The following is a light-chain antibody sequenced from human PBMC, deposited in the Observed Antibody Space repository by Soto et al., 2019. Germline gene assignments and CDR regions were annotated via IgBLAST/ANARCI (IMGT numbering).Light chain of an antibody. CDR3: QQYGSSPLT. V-gene: IGKV3-20*01. CDR2: GAS. CDR1: QSVSSSY. J-gene: IGKJ4*01. Sequence: EIVLTQSPDTLSLSPGERATLSCRASQSVSSSYLVWYQQKPGQAPRLLIYGASSRATGIPDRFSGSGSGTDFTLTISRLEPEDFAVYYCQQYGSSPLTFGGGTKVEIK.